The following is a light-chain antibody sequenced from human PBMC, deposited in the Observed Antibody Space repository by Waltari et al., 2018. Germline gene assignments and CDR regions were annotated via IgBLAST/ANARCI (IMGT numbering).Light chain of an antibody. J-gene: IGKJ1*01. V-gene: IGKV1-16*02. Sequence: DIQMTQSPSSLSASVGDRVTITCRASQGINTYLAWFQQKPGKAPKPLIYAATSLQSGVPTKFSGSGFGTDFSLTISSLQPEDFATYYCQQYNTYPWTFGQGTKVEIK. CDR1: QGINTY. CDR3: QQYNTYPWT. CDR2: AAT.